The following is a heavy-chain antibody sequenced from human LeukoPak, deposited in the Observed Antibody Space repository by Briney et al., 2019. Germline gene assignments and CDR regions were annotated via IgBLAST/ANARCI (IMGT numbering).Heavy chain of an antibody. CDR1: GGSFSGYY. D-gene: IGHD2-15*01. CDR3: ARDLVGYFDY. J-gene: IGHJ4*02. V-gene: IGHV4-34*01. Sequence: PSETLSLTCAVYGGSFSGYYWSWIRQPPGKGLEWIGEINHSGSTNYNPSLKSRVTISVDTSKNQFSLKLSSVTAADTAVYYCARDLVGYFDYWGQGTLVTVSS. CDR2: INHSGST.